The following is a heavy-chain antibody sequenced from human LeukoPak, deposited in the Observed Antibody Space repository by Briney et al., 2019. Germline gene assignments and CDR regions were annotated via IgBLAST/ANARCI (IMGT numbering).Heavy chain of an antibody. J-gene: IGHJ5*02. V-gene: IGHV1-18*01. CDR1: GYTFTSYG. CDR2: ISAYNGNT. CDR3: ARMDYDFWSAVLEHWFDP. D-gene: IGHD3-3*01. Sequence: ASVKVSCKASGYTFTSYGISWVRQAPGQGLEWMGWISAYNGNTNYAQKLQGRVTMTTDTSTSTANMELRSLRSDDTAVYYCARMDYDFWSAVLEHWFDPWGQGTLVTVSS.